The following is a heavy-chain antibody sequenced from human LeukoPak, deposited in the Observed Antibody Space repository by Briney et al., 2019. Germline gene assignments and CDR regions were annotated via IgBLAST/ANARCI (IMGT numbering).Heavy chain of an antibody. J-gene: IGHJ3*02. D-gene: IGHD6-19*01. V-gene: IGHV3-33*01. CDR1: GFNFRTYG. Sequence: GGSLRLSCAASGFNFRTYGMHWVRQAPGKGLEWVAVIWSDGSNKYYADSVKGRCTMSKDNSKNTLDLQMNSLRAEDTAVYYCARDGPITVAGGAFDIWGQGTMVTVSS. CDR2: IWSDGSNK. CDR3: ARDGPITVAGGAFDI.